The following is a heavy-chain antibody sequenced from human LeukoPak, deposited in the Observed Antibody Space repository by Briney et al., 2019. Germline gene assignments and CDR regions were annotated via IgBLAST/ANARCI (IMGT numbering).Heavy chain of an antibody. CDR3: ARDDFVAGTD. CDR2: ISCSSSYI. D-gene: IGHD6-19*01. CDR1: GFTFSSYS. Sequence: GGSLRLSCAASGFTFSSYSMNWVRQAPGKGLEWVSSISCSSSYIYYADSAKGRFTISRDNAKNSLYLQLNSLRAEDTAVYYCARDDFVAGTDWGQGTLVTVSS. J-gene: IGHJ4*02. V-gene: IGHV3-21*01.